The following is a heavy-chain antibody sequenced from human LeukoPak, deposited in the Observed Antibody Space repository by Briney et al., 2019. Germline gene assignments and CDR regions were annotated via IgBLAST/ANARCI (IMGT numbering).Heavy chain of an antibody. Sequence: ASVKVSCKASGYTFTSYYMHWVRQAPGQGLEWMGIINPSGGSTSYAQKFQGRVTMTRDTSTSTVYMELNSLRSEDTAVYYCARGRTDSSGFYDYYFDYWGQGTLVTVSS. D-gene: IGHD3-22*01. J-gene: IGHJ4*02. CDR2: INPSGGST. CDR3: ARGRTDSSGFYDYYFDY. V-gene: IGHV1-46*01. CDR1: GYTFTSYY.